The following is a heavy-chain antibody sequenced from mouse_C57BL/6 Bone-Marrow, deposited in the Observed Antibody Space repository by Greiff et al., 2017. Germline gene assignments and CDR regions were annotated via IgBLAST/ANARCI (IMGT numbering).Heavy chain of an antibody. CDR3: ARGGRRAWFAY. V-gene: IGHV1-85*01. J-gene: IGHJ3*01. CDR2: IYPRDGST. CDR1: GYTFTSYD. Sequence: VQLVESGPELVKPGASVKLSCKASGYTFTSYDINWVKQTPGQGLEWIGWIYPRDGSTKYNEKFKGKATLTVDTSSSTAYMELHSLTSEDSAVYFGARGGRRAWFAYWGQGTLVTVSA.